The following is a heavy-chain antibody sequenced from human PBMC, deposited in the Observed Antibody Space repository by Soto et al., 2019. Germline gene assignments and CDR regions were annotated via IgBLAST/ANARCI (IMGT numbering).Heavy chain of an antibody. CDR1: GGSIGTYY. Sequence: PSETLSLTCIVSGGSIGTYYWSWIRQPPGKGLEWIGYIYYSGSTYYNPSLKSRVTISVDTSKNQFSLKLSSVTAVDTAVYYCATQEVGGSYVYTFDPWGQGTLVTVSS. V-gene: IGHV4-59*04. D-gene: IGHD1-26*01. CDR3: ATQEVGGSYVYTFDP. CDR2: IYYSGST. J-gene: IGHJ5*02.